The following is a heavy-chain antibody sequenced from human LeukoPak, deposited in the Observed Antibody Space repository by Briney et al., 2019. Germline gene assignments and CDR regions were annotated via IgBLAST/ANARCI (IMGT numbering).Heavy chain of an antibody. CDR3: SKDSSSGSSYYFHGMEV. CDR1: GFTFSYDG. D-gene: IGHD3-10*01. CDR2: VSYDGSNT. V-gene: IGHV3-30*18. J-gene: IGHJ6*02. Sequence: GGSLRLSCAASGFTFSYDGMHWVRQAPGKGLEWVAVVSYDGSNTYYADSVKGRFTISRDNSKNTLYLQMNSLTSEDTAVYYCSKDSSSGSSYYFHGMEVWGQGTTVTVSS.